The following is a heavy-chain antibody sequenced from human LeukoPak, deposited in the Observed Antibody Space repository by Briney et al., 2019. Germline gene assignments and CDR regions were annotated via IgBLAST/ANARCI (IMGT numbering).Heavy chain of an antibody. V-gene: IGHV3-48*01. CDR1: GFTFSSYS. CDR2: ISSSSSTI. J-gene: IGHJ4*02. CDR3: ARDRLGRITGTTSPQGY. Sequence: GGSLRLSCGASGFTFSSYSMNWVRQAPGKGLEWVSYISSSSSTIYYADSVKGRFTISRDNAKNSLYLQMNSMRAEDTAVYYCARDRLGRITGTTSPQGYWGQGTLVTVSS. D-gene: IGHD1-7*01.